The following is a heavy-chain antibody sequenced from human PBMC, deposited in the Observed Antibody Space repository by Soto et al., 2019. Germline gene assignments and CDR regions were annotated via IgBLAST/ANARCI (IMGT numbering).Heavy chain of an antibody. J-gene: IGHJ4*02. CDR1: GYTFTSYG. CDR2: ISAYNGNP. D-gene: IGHD6-6*01. CDR3: ARDARRIAAIPPPVDY. Sequence: QVQLVQSGAEVKKPGASVKVSCKASGYTFTSYGISWVRQAPGQGLEWMGWISAYNGNPNYAQKLQGRVTRTTGTSTRTAYMELRSLRSDATAVYYCARDARRIAAIPPPVDYWGQGTLVTVSS. V-gene: IGHV1-18*01.